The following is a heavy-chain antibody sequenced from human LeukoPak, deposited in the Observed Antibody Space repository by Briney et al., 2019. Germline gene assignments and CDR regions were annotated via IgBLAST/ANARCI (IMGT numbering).Heavy chain of an antibody. CDR2: IKSKTDGGTT. CDR1: GFTFSNAW. J-gene: IGHJ5*02. D-gene: IGHD6-13*01. Sequence: PGGSLRLSCAASGFTFSNAWMSWVRQAPGKGLEWVGRIKSKTDGGTTDYAAPVKGRFTISRDDSKNTLYLQMNSLKTEDTAVYYCAEDRYSSSWYWFDPWGQGTLVTVSS. CDR3: AEDRYSSSWYWFDP. V-gene: IGHV3-15*01.